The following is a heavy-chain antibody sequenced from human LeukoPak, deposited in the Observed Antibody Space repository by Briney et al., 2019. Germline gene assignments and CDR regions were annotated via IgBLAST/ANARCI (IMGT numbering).Heavy chain of an antibody. CDR1: GFTFSSYG. CDR3: AKKTPGGVWSGPDY. D-gene: IGHD3-3*01. CDR2: ISYDGTKN. V-gene: IGHV3-30*18. Sequence: GGSLILSCAASGFTFSSYGMHWVRQAPGKGLEGVAVISYDGTKNYYTDSVKGRFTISRDNSKNTLYLQMNSLRAEDTAVYFCAKKTPGGVWSGPDYWGHGTLVTVSS. J-gene: IGHJ4*01.